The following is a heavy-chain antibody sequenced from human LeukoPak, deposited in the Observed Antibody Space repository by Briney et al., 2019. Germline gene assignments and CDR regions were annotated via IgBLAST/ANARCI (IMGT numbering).Heavy chain of an antibody. D-gene: IGHD5-12*01. V-gene: IGHV1-69*13. J-gene: IGHJ4*02. CDR3: ARSIVATVETFDY. Sequence: SVKVSCKASGGTFSSYAISWARQAPGQGLEWMGGIIPIFGTANYAQKFQGRATITADESTSTAYMELSSLRSEDTAVYYCARSIVATVETFDYWGQGTLVTVSS. CDR1: GGTFSSYA. CDR2: IIPIFGTA.